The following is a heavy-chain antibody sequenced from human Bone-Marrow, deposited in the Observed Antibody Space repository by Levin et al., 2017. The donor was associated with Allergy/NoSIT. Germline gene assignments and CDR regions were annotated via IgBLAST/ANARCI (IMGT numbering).Heavy chain of an antibody. CDR3: ARSGYSGYDFYPF. D-gene: IGHD5-12*01. CDR1: GYSFTISD. V-gene: IGHV1-8*01. Sequence: HGESLKISCEASGYSFTISDINWVRQAPGQRFEWMGWVNPTSGKTDYAQKFQGRVTMTRNTSINTAYMELSNLRSEDTAVYYCARSGYSGYDFYPFWGQGTLVTVSS. J-gene: IGHJ1*01. CDR2: VNPTSGKT.